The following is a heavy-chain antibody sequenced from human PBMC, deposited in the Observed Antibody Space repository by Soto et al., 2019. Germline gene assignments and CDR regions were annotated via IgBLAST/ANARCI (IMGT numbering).Heavy chain of an antibody. CDR3: ARVTIDSGSGWSYYYYYYMDV. CDR2: ISAYNGNT. D-gene: IGHD6-19*01. J-gene: IGHJ6*03. Sequence: ASVKVSCKASGYTFTSSGISWVRQAPGQGLEWMGWISAYNGNTNYAQKLQGRVTMTTDTSTSTAYMELRSLRSDDTAVYYCARVTIDSGSGWSYYYYYYMDVWGKGTTVTVSS. CDR1: GYTFTSSG. V-gene: IGHV1-18*01.